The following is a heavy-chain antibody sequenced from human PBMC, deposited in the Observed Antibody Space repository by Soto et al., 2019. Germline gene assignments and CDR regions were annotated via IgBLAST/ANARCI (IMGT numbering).Heavy chain of an antibody. CDR1: GGSISSGAYF. CDR2: MYYSGST. Sequence: TSETLSLTCTVSGGSISSGAYFWSWIRQHPGKGLEWIGYMYYSGSTYYNPSLKSRITISIDTSKNQFSLKLSSVTAADTAFYYCARVQPVFGVNNRSSFDSWGQGTLVTVSS. CDR3: ARVQPVFGVNNRSSFDS. J-gene: IGHJ4*02. V-gene: IGHV4-31*03. D-gene: IGHD3-3*01.